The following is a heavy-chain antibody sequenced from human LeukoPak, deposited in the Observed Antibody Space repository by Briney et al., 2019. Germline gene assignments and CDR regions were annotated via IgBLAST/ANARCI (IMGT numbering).Heavy chain of an antibody. D-gene: IGHD4-17*01. CDR2: INPNSGGT. J-gene: IGHJ4*02. CDR1: GYTFTGYY. CDR3: ARTPSLSVTTFALFDY. V-gene: IGHV1-2*02. Sequence: ASVKVSCKASGYTFTGYYMHWVRQAPGQGLEWMGWINPNSGGTNYAQKFQGRVTMTRDTSISTAYMELSRLRSDDTAVYYCARTPSLSVTTFALFDYWGQGTLVTVSS.